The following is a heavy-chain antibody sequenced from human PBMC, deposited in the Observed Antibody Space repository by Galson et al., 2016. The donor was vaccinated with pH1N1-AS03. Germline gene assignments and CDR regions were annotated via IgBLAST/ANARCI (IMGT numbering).Heavy chain of an antibody. V-gene: IGHV3-7*03. CDR1: GFTFSRYP. Sequence: SLRLSCAASGFTFSRYPMAWVRQTPGKGLQWVATIKEDESETNYVESVKGRFTISRDNDKRSTYLEMNNLTVEDTAVYYCVRDGVFRSVMDVWGQGTTVTASS. J-gene: IGHJ6*02. D-gene: IGHD1-14*01. CDR2: IKEDESET. CDR3: VRDGVFRSVMDV.